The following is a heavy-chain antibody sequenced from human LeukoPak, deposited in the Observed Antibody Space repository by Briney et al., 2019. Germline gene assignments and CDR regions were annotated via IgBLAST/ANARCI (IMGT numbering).Heavy chain of an antibody. CDR3: LRGDSRDF. V-gene: IGHV3-21*06. CDR2: INSGGTTT. J-gene: IGHJ4*02. Sequence: GGSLRLSCAACGFAFSTYTMNWARQAPGKGLEWVASINSGGTTTHYAFSVKGRFTISRDNAQNVLYLQMNGLRGDDAAVCYCLRGDSRDFWGQGTLVTVSS. D-gene: IGHD3-22*01. CDR1: GFAFSTYT.